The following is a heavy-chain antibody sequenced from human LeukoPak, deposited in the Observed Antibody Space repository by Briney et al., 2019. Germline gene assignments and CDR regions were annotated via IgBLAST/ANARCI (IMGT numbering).Heavy chain of an antibody. D-gene: IGHD3-16*02. CDR2: IYHSGST. CDR1: GGSVSSYY. Sequence: SETLSLTCTVSGGSVSSYYWTWIRQPPGKGLEWIGYIYHSGSTNYNPSLKSRGTISVDTSKNQSSLKLTSVTSADTAVYYCARGSPLRSEKLSLYRDFDYWGQGTLVTVSS. V-gene: IGHV4-59*02. CDR3: ARGSPLRSEKLSLYRDFDY. J-gene: IGHJ4*02.